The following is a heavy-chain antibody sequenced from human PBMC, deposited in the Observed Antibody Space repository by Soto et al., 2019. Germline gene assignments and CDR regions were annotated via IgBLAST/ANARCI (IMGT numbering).Heavy chain of an antibody. D-gene: IGHD4-17*01. Sequence: GESLKISCAASGFTFSSYGMHWVRQAPGKGLEWVAVISYDGSNKYYADSVKGRFTISRDNSKNTLYLQMNSLRAEDTAVYYCAKEPYGDYYYYYYYMDVWGKGTTVTVSS. CDR2: ISYDGSNK. CDR3: AKEPYGDYYYYYYYMDV. J-gene: IGHJ6*03. CDR1: GFTFSSYG. V-gene: IGHV3-30*18.